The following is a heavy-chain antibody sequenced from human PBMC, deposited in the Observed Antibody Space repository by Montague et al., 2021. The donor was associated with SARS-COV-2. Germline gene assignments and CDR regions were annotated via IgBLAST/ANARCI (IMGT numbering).Heavy chain of an antibody. CDR1: GFTFNDYG. Sequence: SLRLSCAASGFTFNDYGMSWVRQVPGKGLEWVSGISRSGDRTAYXDSVKGRFTISRDNAKNSLYLQMNSLRVEDTAFYHCSRGGGMIRGVVDFWGQGILVSVSS. J-gene: IGHJ4*02. V-gene: IGHV3-20*01. D-gene: IGHD3-10*01. CDR3: SRGGGMIRGVVDF. CDR2: ISRSGDRT.